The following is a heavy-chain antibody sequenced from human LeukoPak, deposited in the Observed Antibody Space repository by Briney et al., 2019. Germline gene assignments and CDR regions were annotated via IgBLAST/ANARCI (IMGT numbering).Heavy chain of an antibody. J-gene: IGHJ3*02. Sequence: EGSLRLSCTASGFTFGDYAMSWVRQAPGKGLEWVSAISGSGGSTYYADSVKGRFTISRDNSKNTLYLQMNSLRAEDTAVYYCAKDPGPAARVAFDIWGQGTMVTVSS. V-gene: IGHV3-23*01. CDR1: GFTFGDYA. CDR2: ISGSGGST. D-gene: IGHD2-2*01. CDR3: AKDPGPAARVAFDI.